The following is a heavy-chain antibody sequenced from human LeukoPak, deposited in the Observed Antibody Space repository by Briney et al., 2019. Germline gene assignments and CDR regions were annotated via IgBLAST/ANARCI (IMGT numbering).Heavy chain of an antibody. CDR2: INHSGST. CDR3: ARHRGGNNWFDA. CDR1: GDSISSSKDYY. Sequence: SETLSLTCTVSGDSISSSKDYYWDWIRQPPGEGLEWIGDINHSGSTYYNASLKSRVTMSIDTSKNQFSLRLTSVTAADTAVYYCARHRGGNNWFDAWGHGTLVTVSS. D-gene: IGHD5-24*01. J-gene: IGHJ5*01. V-gene: IGHV4-39*01.